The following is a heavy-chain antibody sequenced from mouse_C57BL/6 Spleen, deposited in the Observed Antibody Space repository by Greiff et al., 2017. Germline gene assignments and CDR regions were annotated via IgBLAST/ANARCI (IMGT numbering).Heavy chain of an antibody. V-gene: IGHV1-52*01. J-gene: IGHJ4*01. Sequence: VQLQQPGAELVRPGSSVKLSCKASGYTFTSYWMHWVKQRPIQGLEWIGNIDPSDSETHYNQKFKDKATLTVDKSSSTAYMQLSSLTSEDSAVYYCARGGSKSSAMDYWGQGTSVTVSS. CDR1: GYTFTSYW. CDR2: IDPSDSET. D-gene: IGHD1-1*01. CDR3: ARGGSKSSAMDY.